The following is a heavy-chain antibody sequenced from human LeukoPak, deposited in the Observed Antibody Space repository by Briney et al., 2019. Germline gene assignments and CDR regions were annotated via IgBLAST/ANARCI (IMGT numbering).Heavy chain of an antibody. Sequence: GASVKVSCKTSGYTFTSYGISWVRQAPGQGLEWMGWMNPNSGNTGYAQKFQGRVTMTRNTSISTAYMELSSLRSEDTAVYYCARMSLSDRRFDPWGQGTLITVSS. J-gene: IGHJ5*02. V-gene: IGHV1-8*02. CDR3: ARMSLSDRRFDP. CDR1: GYTFTSYG. CDR2: MNPNSGNT. D-gene: IGHD3-22*01.